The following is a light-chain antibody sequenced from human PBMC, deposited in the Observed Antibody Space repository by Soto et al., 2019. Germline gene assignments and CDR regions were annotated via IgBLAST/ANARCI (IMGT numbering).Light chain of an antibody. V-gene: IGLV2-23*02. Sequence: QSALTQPASVSGSPGQSITISCTGTSSDVGNYNLVSWYQQHPGKAPQLMIYDVSKRPLGVSNRFSGSKSCITASLTISGLQAEDEADYYCCSYAGTSAFVIFGGGTKLTVL. CDR2: DVS. CDR1: SSDVGNYNL. J-gene: IGLJ2*01. CDR3: CSYAGTSAFVI.